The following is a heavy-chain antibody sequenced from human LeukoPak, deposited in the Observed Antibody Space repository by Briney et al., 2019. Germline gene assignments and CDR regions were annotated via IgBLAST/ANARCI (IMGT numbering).Heavy chain of an antibody. CDR2: ISAYTGNT. Sequence: GASVKVSCKASGYTFINYGISWGRQAPGQGREWMGWISAYTGNTNYAQKFQGRVTMTTDTSASTAYMELRSLRSDDTAVFYCVRGRRAATILGGLDYWGQGTLVIVSS. V-gene: IGHV1-18*01. J-gene: IGHJ4*02. CDR1: GYTFINYG. CDR3: VRGRRAATILGGLDY. D-gene: IGHD5-12*01.